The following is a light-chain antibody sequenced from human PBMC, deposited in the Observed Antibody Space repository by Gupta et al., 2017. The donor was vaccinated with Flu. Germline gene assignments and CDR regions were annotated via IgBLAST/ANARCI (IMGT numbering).Light chain of an antibody. J-gene: IGLJ3*02. V-gene: IGLV5-45*01. CDR1: SGINVGSST. CDR2: YKSDSEK. Sequence: CTLRSGINVGSSTIYWYQQKPGSPPRYLLRYKSDSEKKQASGVSSRFSGTKDASANAGLLLISGLQSEDEADYYCMIWHSSAWVFGGGTKLTV. CDR3: MIWHSSAWV.